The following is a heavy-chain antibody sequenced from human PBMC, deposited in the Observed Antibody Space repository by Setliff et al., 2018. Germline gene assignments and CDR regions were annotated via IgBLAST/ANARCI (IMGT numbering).Heavy chain of an antibody. Sequence: PSETLSLTCAVYGGSFSGYYWSWIRQPPGKGLEWIGEINHSGSTNYNPSLKSRVTISVDTSKNQFSLKLSSVTAEDTAVYYCAKSYGSGSYRPLFDYWGQGTLVTVSS. J-gene: IGHJ4*02. CDR3: AKSYGSGSYRPLFDY. V-gene: IGHV4-34*01. CDR1: GGSFSGYY. CDR2: INHSGST. D-gene: IGHD3-16*02.